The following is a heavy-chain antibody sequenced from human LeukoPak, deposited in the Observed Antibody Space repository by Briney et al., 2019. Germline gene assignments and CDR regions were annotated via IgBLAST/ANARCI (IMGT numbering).Heavy chain of an antibody. CDR2: ISSSSRYI. J-gene: IGHJ4*02. V-gene: IGHV3-21*01. Sequence: PGGSLRLSCTASGFSVSSNYMSWVRQAPGRGLEWVSSISSSSRYIYNADSVKGRFTISRDNARNSLYLQMNSLRADDTAVYYCARDEDGDYTPDYWGQGTLVTVSS. D-gene: IGHD4-17*01. CDR1: GFSVSSNY. CDR3: ARDEDGDYTPDY.